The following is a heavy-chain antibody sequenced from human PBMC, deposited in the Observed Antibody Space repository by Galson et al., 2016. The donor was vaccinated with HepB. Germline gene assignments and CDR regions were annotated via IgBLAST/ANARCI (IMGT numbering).Heavy chain of an antibody. J-gene: IGHJ4*02. D-gene: IGHD6-19*01. CDR1: GLTFLKW. V-gene: IGHV3-7*03. CDR3: ASGAGWLIDY. CDR2: INNDGSKT. Sequence: SLRLSCAASGLTFLKWMNWIHLAPGKGLEWVAIINNDGSKTSYVDSVKGRFTISRDNNNNLLFLQMNSLRVDDTAVYFCASGAGWLIDYWGQGTHVIVSS.